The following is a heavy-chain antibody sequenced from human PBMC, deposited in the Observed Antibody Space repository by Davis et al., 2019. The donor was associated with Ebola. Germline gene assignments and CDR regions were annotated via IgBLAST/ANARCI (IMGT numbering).Heavy chain of an antibody. CDR1: GFTFSSYW. Sequence: GGSLRLSCAASGFTFSSYWMSWVRQAPGKGLEWVANIKQDGSEKYYVDSVKGRFTISRDNPKNTLYLQMNSLRAEDTAVYYCAKDRGIAAAGTFDYWGQGTLVTVSS. CDR3: AKDRGIAAAGTFDY. D-gene: IGHD6-13*01. CDR2: IKQDGSEK. J-gene: IGHJ4*02. V-gene: IGHV3-7*01.